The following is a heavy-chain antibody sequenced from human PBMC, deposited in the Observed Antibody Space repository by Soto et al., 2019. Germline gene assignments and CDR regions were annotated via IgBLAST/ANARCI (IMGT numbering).Heavy chain of an antibody. CDR2: ITSSGSNT. J-gene: IGHJ4*02. V-gene: IGHV3-23*01. CDR1: GFTFSGYG. CDR3: AKEQGRVAAALDD. Sequence: EVQLLESGGDLVQRGGSLRLSCAASGFTFSGYGMSWVRQAPGKGLEWVSSITSSGSNTYYVDSVKGRFTISRDNSKNTLYLQMNSLTVEDTAGYYCAKEQGRVAAALDDWGQGTLVTVSS. D-gene: IGHD6-13*01.